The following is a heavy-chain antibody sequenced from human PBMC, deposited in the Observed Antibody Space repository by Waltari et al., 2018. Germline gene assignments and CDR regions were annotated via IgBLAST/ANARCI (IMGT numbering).Heavy chain of an antibody. CDR2: IKQDGSDT. Sequence: EVQLVESGGGLVQPGGSMRLSCVASGFLFNPFWMSWVRQVPGKGLEWVTDIKQDGSDTYYADSVKGRFTVSRDNAKNSLYLQMNSLRVEDTAVYYCARDWEGDRPNFDYWGQGTLVTVSS. CDR1: GFLFNPFW. J-gene: IGHJ4*02. D-gene: IGHD1-26*01. CDR3: ARDWEGDRPNFDY. V-gene: IGHV3-7*04.